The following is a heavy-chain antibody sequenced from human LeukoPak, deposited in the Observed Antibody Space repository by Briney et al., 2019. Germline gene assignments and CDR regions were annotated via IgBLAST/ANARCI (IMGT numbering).Heavy chain of an antibody. J-gene: IGHJ4*02. V-gene: IGHV1-18*01. CDR2: ISAYNGNT. CDR1: GDTFSNYA. Sequence: GASVKVSCKASGDTFSNYAISWVRQAPGQGLEWMGWISAYNGNTNYLQKLQGRVTMTTDTSTNTAYMELRSLTSDDTAVYYCARDHSSSGQLFDYWGQGTLVTVSS. CDR3: ARDHSSSGQLFDY. D-gene: IGHD6-13*01.